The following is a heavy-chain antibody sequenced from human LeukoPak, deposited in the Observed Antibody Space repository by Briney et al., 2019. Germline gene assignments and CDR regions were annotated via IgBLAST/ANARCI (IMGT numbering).Heavy chain of an antibody. J-gene: IGHJ5*02. CDR2: ISGSGGST. Sequence: GGSLRLSCVVSGFTFSSYAMSWVRQAPGKGLEWVSAISGSGGSTYYADSVKGRFTISRDNSKNTLYLQMNCLRAEDTAVYYCAKVPGCSGGSCYSGSYNWFDPWGQGTLVTVSS. CDR3: AKVPGCSGGSCYSGSYNWFDP. D-gene: IGHD2-15*01. V-gene: IGHV3-23*01. CDR1: GFTFSSYA.